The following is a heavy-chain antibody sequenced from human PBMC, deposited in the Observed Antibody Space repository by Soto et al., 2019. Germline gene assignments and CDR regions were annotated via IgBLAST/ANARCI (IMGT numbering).Heavy chain of an antibody. D-gene: IGHD3-9*01. CDR1: GNTSPTYA. Sequence: ASVKVSCKASGNTSPTYAMHWVRQAPGQSLEWMGWIHGSNGNTHFSQKFQGRVSITRDTFASTVYMSLSSLRSEDTAVYYCARDCTRPDILTGYSKGYYYYGMDVWGQGTTVTVS. J-gene: IGHJ6*02. V-gene: IGHV1-3*01. CDR2: IHGSNGNT. CDR3: ARDCTRPDILTGYSKGYYYYGMDV.